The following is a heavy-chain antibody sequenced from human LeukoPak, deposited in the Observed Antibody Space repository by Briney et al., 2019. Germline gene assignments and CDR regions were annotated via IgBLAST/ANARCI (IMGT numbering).Heavy chain of an antibody. Sequence: SQTLSLTCTVSGGSISSGGYYWSWIRQHPGKGLEWIGYIYYSGSTYYNPSLKSRVTISVDTSKNQFSLKLSSVTAADTAVYYCARSRDLYSYGFVPWFDPWGQGTLVTVSS. J-gene: IGHJ5*02. CDR2: IYYSGST. CDR3: ARSRDLYSYGFVPWFDP. D-gene: IGHD5-18*01. CDR1: GGSISSGGYY. V-gene: IGHV4-31*03.